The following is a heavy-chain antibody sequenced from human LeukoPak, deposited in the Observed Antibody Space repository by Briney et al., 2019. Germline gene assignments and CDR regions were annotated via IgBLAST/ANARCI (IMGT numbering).Heavy chain of an antibody. CDR3: AKGLYGSGSSPDF. D-gene: IGHD3-10*01. CDR2: INDSGSST. Sequence: PGGSLRLSCAASGFTFRNYAMTGVRQAPGKGLEWVSGINDSGSSTYYADSVKGRLTISRDNAKNTVYLQMNSLRVEDTAVYYCAKGLYGSGSSPDFWGQGTLVTVSS. V-gene: IGHV3-23*01. J-gene: IGHJ4*02. CDR1: GFTFRNYA.